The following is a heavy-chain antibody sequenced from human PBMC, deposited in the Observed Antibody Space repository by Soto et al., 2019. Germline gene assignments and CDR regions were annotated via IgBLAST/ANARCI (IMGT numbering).Heavy chain of an antibody. V-gene: IGHV3-30*18. CDR1: GFTFSTYG. Sequence: QVQLVESGGGEVQPGRSLTISCAASGFTFSTYGMHWVRQTPGKGLEWVAVISYDGTNKFYSDSVKGRFTISRDNFKNTLTLQRNRLTADDTAVYSCAKDLQSYGDYDFYCYGMDVWGLGTRVTVSS. D-gene: IGHD4-17*01. J-gene: IGHJ6*02. CDR2: ISYDGTNK. CDR3: AKDLQSYGDYDFYCYGMDV.